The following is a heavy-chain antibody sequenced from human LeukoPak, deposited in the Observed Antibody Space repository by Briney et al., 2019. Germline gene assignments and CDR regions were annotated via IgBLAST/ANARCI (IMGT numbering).Heavy chain of an antibody. D-gene: IGHD4-17*01. V-gene: IGHV3-21*04. J-gene: IGHJ1*01. CDR1: GFTFSSYS. CDR2: ISSSSSYI. Sequence: GGSLRLSCAASGFTFSSYSMNWVRQAPGKGLEWVSSISSSSSYIYYADSVKGRFSISRDNYKNTLYLQMSSLRAEETAVYYCARDPNGDYVGAFDFQRWGQGTLVTVSS. CDR3: ARDPNGDYVGAFDFQR.